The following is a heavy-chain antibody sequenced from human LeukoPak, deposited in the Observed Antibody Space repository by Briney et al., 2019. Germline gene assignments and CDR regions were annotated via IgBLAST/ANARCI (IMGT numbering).Heavy chain of an antibody. V-gene: IGHV4-34*01. CDR2: INHSGST. D-gene: IGHD3-3*01. CDR3: ARGVPNTIFGVVIASYYFDY. CDR1: GGSFSGYY. J-gene: IGHJ4*02. Sequence: SETLSLTCAVYGGSFSGYYWSWIRQPPGKGLEWIGEINHSGSTNYNPSLKSRVTISVDTSKNQFSLKLSSVTAADTAVYYCARGVPNTIFGVVIASYYFDYWGQGTLVTVSS.